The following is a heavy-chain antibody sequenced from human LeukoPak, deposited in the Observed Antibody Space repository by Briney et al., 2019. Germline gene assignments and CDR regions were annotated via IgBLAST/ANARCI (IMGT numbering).Heavy chain of an antibody. J-gene: IGHJ6*02. V-gene: IGHV4-34*01. CDR2: ISHSGST. CDR1: GGSFSGYY. D-gene: IGHD2-15*01. CDR3: ARGRKVPQPKRNSRGVVPGYYYYGMDV. Sequence: SETLSLTCAVYGGSFSGYYWSWIRQPPGKGLEWIGEISHSGSTNYNPSLKSRVTISVDTSKNQFSLKMSSVTAADTAVYYCARGRKVPQPKRNSRGVVPGYYYYGMDVWGQGTTVTVSS.